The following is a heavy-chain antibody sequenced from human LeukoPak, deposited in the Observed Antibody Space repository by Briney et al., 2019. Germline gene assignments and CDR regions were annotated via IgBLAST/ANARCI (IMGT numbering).Heavy chain of an antibody. Sequence: GGSLRLSCAASGFTFSSYGMHWVRQAPGKGLEWVAFIRYDGSNKYYADFVKGRFTISRDNSKNTLYLQMNSLRAEDTAVYYCAKDGAYSSGWYSFDYWGQGTLVTVSS. V-gene: IGHV3-30*02. CDR3: AKDGAYSSGWYSFDY. CDR2: IRYDGSNK. J-gene: IGHJ4*02. D-gene: IGHD6-19*01. CDR1: GFTFSSYG.